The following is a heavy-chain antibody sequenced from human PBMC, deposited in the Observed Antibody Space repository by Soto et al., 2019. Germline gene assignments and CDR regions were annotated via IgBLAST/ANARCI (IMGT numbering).Heavy chain of an antibody. Sequence: PSETLSLTCTVSGGSISSSSYYWGWIRQPPGKGLEWIGSIYYSGSTYYNPSLKSRVTISVDTSKNQFPLKLSSVTAADTAVYYCASFLSSIAAILRDYWGQGTLVTVSS. CDR2: IYYSGST. V-gene: IGHV4-39*01. D-gene: IGHD6-6*01. CDR3: ASFLSSIAAILRDY. CDR1: GGSISSSSYY. J-gene: IGHJ4*02.